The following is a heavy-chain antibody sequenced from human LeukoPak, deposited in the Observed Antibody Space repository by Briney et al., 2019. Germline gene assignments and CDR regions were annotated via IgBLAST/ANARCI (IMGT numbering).Heavy chain of an antibody. J-gene: IGHJ4*02. CDR2: IYYSGST. V-gene: IGHV4-38-2*02. CDR3: AREYGSGSYYTGVDY. D-gene: IGHD3-10*01. CDR1: GFSISGAYF. Sequence: SETLSLTCTVSGFSISGAYFWGWTRQPPGKGLEWIGYIYYSGSTNYNPSLKSRVTISVDTSKNQFSLKLSSVTAADTAVYYCAREYGSGSYYTGVDYWGQGTLVTVSS.